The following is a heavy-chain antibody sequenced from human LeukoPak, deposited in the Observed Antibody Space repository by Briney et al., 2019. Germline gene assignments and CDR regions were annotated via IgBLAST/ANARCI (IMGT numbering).Heavy chain of an antibody. CDR1: GFTFTSYA. J-gene: IGHJ4*02. Sequence: GGSLRLSCAASGFTFTSYAIHWVRQAPGKGLEWVAVISYDGSNKDYADSVKGRFTISRDNSKNTVYLQMNTLRAEDTAVYYCAKDYVSGDGYWDFDYWGQGTLVTVSS. V-gene: IGHV3-30-3*02. CDR3: AKDYVSGDGYWDFDY. D-gene: IGHD5-24*01. CDR2: ISYDGSNK.